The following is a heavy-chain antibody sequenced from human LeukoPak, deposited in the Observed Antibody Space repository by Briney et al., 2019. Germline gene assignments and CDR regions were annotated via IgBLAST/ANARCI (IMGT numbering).Heavy chain of an antibody. D-gene: IGHD3-22*01. J-gene: IGHJ5*02. CDR2: ISGSGDHT. CDR1: GFTFSNYA. V-gene: IGHV3-23*01. Sequence: GGSLRLSCAASGFTFSNYAMSWVRQAPGKGLEWVSGISGSGDHTYYADSVKGRFTISRDNAKNSLYLQMNSLRAEDTAVYYCARGPSYYYDSSGYLNWFDPWGQGTLVTVSS. CDR3: ARGPSYYYDSSGYLNWFDP.